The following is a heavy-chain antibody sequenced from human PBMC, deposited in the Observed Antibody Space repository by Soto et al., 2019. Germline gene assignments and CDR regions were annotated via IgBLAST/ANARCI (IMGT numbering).Heavy chain of an antibody. Sequence: QVQLVQSGAEVKKPGASVKVSCKASGYIFTSYAMHWVRQAPGQILEWVGWINGDNGNTKYSQKFQGRVSITRDTSASTADMELSGLRSEDTAVYYCARENQTRGLYFYYYGVDVWGQGTTVTVS. D-gene: IGHD2-2*01. J-gene: IGHJ6*02. V-gene: IGHV1-3*01. CDR2: INGDNGNT. CDR3: ARENQTRGLYFYYYGVDV. CDR1: GYIFTSYA.